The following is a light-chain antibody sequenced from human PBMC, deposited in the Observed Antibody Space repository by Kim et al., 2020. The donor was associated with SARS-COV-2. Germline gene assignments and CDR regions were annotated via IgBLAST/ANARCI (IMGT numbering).Light chain of an antibody. V-gene: IGKV1-27*01. CDR3: QNYDGAPWT. J-gene: IGKJ1*01. CDR2: SAS. Sequence: ESVGDRVTITCRASQDINNYVAWDQQKPGKVPKVLIYSASALRSGVPSRFSGSGSGTDFTLTISSLQPEDVATYYCQNYDGAPWTLGQGTRVEI. CDR1: QDINNY.